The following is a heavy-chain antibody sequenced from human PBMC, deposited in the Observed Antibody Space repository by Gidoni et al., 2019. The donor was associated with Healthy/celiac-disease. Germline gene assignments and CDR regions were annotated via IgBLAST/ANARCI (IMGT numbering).Heavy chain of an antibody. D-gene: IGHD3-22*01. CDR3: ARDSSGSEEPFDL. CDR2: INPTSGGT. J-gene: IGHJ2*01. Sequence: QVQLVQSGAEGKKPGASGKVSCKAAGDTFTGYYMHWVRQAPGQGLEWRGWINPTSGGTTYAQKFQGRVPMTRDPSISTAYMELSRLRSDDTAVYYCARDSSGSEEPFDLWGRGTLVTVSS. V-gene: IGHV1-2*02. CDR1: GDTFTGYY.